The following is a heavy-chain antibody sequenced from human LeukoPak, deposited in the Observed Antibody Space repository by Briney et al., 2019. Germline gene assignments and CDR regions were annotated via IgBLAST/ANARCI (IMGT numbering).Heavy chain of an antibody. CDR3: ARVGAVAAADC. CDR2: IFSGDST. CDR1: GFTVSSNY. V-gene: IGHV3-66*01. J-gene: IGHJ4*02. Sequence: GSLRLSCAASGFTVSSNYMSWVRQAPGKGLEWVSIIFSGDSTYYADSVKGRFTISRDNSKNTVYLQMNSLRAEDTAVYYCARVGAVAAADCWGQGTLVTVSS. D-gene: IGHD6-19*01.